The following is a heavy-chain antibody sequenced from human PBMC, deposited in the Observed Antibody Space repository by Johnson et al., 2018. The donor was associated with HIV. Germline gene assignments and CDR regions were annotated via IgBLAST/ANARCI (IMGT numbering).Heavy chain of an antibody. CDR1: GFTFNNYA. V-gene: IGHV3-23*04. CDR2: ISGSGGST. J-gene: IGHJ3*02. CDR3: AKDNEDAFDI. Sequence: VQLVESGGGVVRPGGSLRLSCAASGFTFNNYAMSWVRQAPGKGLEWVSGISGSGGSTYYADSVQGRFTISRDNSKNTLYLQMNSLRAEDTAVYYCAKDNEDAFDIWGQGTMVTVSS. D-gene: IGHD1-1*01.